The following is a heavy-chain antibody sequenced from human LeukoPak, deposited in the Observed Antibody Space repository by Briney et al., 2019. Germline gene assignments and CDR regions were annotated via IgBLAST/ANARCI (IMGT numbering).Heavy chain of an antibody. CDR2: ISMSSTTI. V-gene: IGHV3-48*02. CDR3: ASHYYGSGTEYFQH. D-gene: IGHD3-10*01. Sequence: GGSLRLSCAASGFTFRTYTMHWVRQAPGKGLEWVSSISMSSTTIYYADSVEGRFTISRDNAKNSVYLQMDSLRDQDTAVYYCASHYYGSGTEYFQHWGQGTLVTVSS. CDR1: GFTFRTYT. J-gene: IGHJ1*01.